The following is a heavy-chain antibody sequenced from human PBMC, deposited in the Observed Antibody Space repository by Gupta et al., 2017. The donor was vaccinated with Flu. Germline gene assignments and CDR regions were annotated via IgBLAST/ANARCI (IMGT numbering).Heavy chain of an antibody. J-gene: IGHJ2*01. CDR3: ARARFWSGTANRGYGGR. CDR2: ISSRGGST. V-gene: IGHV3-64*01. Sequence: EVQLVESGGGLVQPGGSLRLACAASGFNFSTYGMHWVRQAPGKGLEYVSAISSRGGSTYDANSVKGRFTISRDNSKNTLYLQMGSLRAEDMAVYYWARARFWSGTANRGYGGRWGRGTLVTVSS. D-gene: IGHD3-3*01. CDR1: GFNFSTYG.